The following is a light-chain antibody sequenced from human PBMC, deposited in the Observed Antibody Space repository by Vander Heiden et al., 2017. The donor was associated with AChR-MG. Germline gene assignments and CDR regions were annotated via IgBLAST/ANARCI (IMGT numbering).Light chain of an antibody. CDR3: QQENSYPET. Sequence: DIQMTQSPSTLSASVGDRVTITCRASQSISSWLAWYQQKPGKAPKLLIYKASSLESGVPSRFSGSGSGTEFTLTISSLQPDDFATYYCQQENSYPETFGQRTKVEIK. CDR1: QSISSW. V-gene: IGKV1-5*03. J-gene: IGKJ1*01. CDR2: KAS.